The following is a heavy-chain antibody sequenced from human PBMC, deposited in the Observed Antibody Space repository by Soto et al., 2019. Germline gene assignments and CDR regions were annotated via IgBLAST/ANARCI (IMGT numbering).Heavy chain of an antibody. J-gene: IGHJ4*02. CDR3: ARPQFSSGWPHFEY. Sequence: GESLKISCKASGYSFSNYWIGWVRQMPEKGLEWMGIIYAGDSDTRYSPSFQGQVTISVDKSITTAYLQWSSLKASDTAMYYCARPQFSSGWPHFEYWGQGTLVTVSS. CDR1: GYSFSNYW. CDR2: IYAGDSDT. V-gene: IGHV5-51*01. D-gene: IGHD6-19*01.